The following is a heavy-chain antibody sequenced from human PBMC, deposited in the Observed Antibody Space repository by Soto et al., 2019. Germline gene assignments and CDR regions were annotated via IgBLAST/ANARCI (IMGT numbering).Heavy chain of an antibody. V-gene: IGHV4-34*01. CDR1: GGSFSGYY. D-gene: IGHD6-19*01. J-gene: IGHJ4*02. Sequence: SETLSLTCAVDGGSFSGYYWSWIRQPPGKGLEWIGEINHSGSTNYNPSLKSRVTISVDTSKNQFSLKLSSVTAADTAVYYCARARVAVADPTDYWGQGTLVTVSS. CDR2: INHSGST. CDR3: ARARVAVADPTDY.